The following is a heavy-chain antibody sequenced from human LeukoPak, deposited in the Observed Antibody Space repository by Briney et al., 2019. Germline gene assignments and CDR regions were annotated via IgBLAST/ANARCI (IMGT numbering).Heavy chain of an antibody. CDR3: ARKVRGSKYYYYMDV. J-gene: IGHJ6*03. Sequence: PSETLSLTCAVYGVSFSGYYWSWLRQPPGKGLEWIGEINHSGSTNYNPSLKSRVTISVDTSKNQFSLKLSSVTAADTAVYYCARKVRGSKYYYYMDVWGKGTTVTVSS. CDR1: GVSFSGYY. D-gene: IGHD3-10*01. V-gene: IGHV4-34*01. CDR2: INHSGST.